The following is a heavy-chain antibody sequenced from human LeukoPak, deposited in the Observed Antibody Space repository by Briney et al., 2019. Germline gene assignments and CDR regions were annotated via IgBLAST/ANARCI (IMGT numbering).Heavy chain of an antibody. Sequence: GGSLRLSCAASGFTVSSNYMSWVRQAPGKGLEWVSVIYSGGSTYYADSVKGRFTISRDNSKNTLYLQMNRLRAEGTAVYYCARGARTYYYDSSRAFDIWGQGTMVTVSS. J-gene: IGHJ3*02. V-gene: IGHV3-53*01. CDR1: GFTVSSNY. CDR3: ARGARTYYYDSSRAFDI. D-gene: IGHD3-22*01. CDR2: IYSGGST.